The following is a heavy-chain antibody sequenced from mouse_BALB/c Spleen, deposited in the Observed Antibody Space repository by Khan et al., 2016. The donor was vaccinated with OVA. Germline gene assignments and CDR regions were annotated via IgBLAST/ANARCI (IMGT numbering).Heavy chain of an antibody. D-gene: IGHD1-2*01. CDR3: ARTARIKY. CDR1: GYSITSGYG. J-gene: IGHJ2*01. V-gene: IGHV3-2*02. CDR2: ISYSGST. Sequence: EVQLQESGPGLVKPSQSLSLTCTVTGYSITSGYGWNWIRQFPGNKLEWMGYISYSGSTNYNPSLKSRLSIPRDTSKNQFFLQLNSVTTEDTATYYCARTARIKYWGQGTTLTVSS.